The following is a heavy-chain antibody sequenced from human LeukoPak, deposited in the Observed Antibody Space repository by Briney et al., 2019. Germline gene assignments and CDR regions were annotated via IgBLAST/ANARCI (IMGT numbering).Heavy chain of an antibody. CDR1: GFPFINLA. CDR2: IRYDATKS. Sequence: PGGPLGLSCAVSGFPFINLAMHWVRQAPGKGLEWVAFIRYDATKSSYEDSVKGRFFISRDNSKNTLYLQMTSVRTEDTAVYYCARASRSFWSGSVNWGQGTLVTVSS. V-gene: IGHV3-30*02. CDR3: ARASRSFWSGSVN. D-gene: IGHD3-3*01. J-gene: IGHJ4*02.